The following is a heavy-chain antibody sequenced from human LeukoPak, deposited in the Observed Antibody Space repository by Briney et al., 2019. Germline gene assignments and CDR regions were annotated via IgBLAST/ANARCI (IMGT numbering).Heavy chain of an antibody. J-gene: IGHJ4*02. CDR2: IDLNTGDT. V-gene: IGHV1-2*02. CDR1: GYTFIDYW. CDR3: ARDAPHQRFDY. Sequence: ASVKVSCKASGYTFIDYWIHWVRQAPGQGLEWMGRIDLNTGDTTSVQKFQGRVTMTRDTSISTVYLDLSGLGSDGTAVYYCARDAPHQRFDYWGQGTLVTVSS.